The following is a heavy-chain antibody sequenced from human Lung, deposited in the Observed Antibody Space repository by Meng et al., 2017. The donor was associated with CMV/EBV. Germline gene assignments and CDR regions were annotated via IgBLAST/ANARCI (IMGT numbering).Heavy chain of an antibody. CDR1: RFSSYT. J-gene: IGHJ4*02. D-gene: IGHD3-10*01. V-gene: IGHV3-21*01. CDR2: ISSSSSYV. CDR3: AREGYDYDSGSYYYYFDH. Sequence: GGSLRLSXAASRFSSYTLNWVRQAPGKGLEWVSSISSSSSYVYYADSVKGRFTISRDNAKNSLYLQMNSLRAEDTAVYYCAREGYDYDSGSYYYYFDHWGQGSRVTGSS.